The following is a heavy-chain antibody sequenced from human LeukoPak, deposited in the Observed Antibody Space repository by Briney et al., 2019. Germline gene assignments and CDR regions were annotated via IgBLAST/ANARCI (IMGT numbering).Heavy chain of an antibody. J-gene: IGHJ4*02. CDR1: GYTFTSYY. CDR2: INPSGGST. CDR3: ARDGGGSYPVVNSHFDY. V-gene: IGHV1-46*01. D-gene: IGHD1-26*01. Sequence: GASVKVSCKASGYTFTSYYMHWVRQAPGQGLEWMGIINPSGGSTSYAQKFQGRVTMTRDMSTSTVYMELSSLRSEDMAVYYCARDGGGSYPVVNSHFDYWGQGTLVTVSS.